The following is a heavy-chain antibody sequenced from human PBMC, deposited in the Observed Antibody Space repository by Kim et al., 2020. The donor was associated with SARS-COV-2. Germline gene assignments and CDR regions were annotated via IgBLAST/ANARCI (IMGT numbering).Heavy chain of an antibody. Sequence: GGSLRLSCAASGFTFSSYGMHWVRQAPGKGLEWVAVISSDGSSTYYADSVKGRFTISRDNSKNTLYLQMNSLRAEDTAVYYCAREQNLSSAVEGVVFRYGRDVWGQGTTVTVSS. CDR3: AREQNLSSAVEGVVFRYGRDV. CDR2: ISSDGSST. CDR1: GFTFSSYG. D-gene: IGHD6-19*01. V-gene: IGHV3-33*01. J-gene: IGHJ6*02.